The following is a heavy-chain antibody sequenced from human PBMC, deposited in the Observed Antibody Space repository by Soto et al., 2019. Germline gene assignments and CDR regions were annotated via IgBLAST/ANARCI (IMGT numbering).Heavy chain of an antibody. CDR2: ISGSGGST. CDR1: GFTFSSYA. Sequence: PGGSLRLSCAASGFTFSSYAMSWVRQAPGKGLEWVSAISGSGGSTYYADSVKGRFTISRDNSKNTLYLQMNSLRAEDTAVYYCARYTRGDYHYGMNVWGQGTTVTVSS. V-gene: IGHV3-23*01. D-gene: IGHD5-18*01. CDR3: ARYTRGDYHYGMNV. J-gene: IGHJ6*02.